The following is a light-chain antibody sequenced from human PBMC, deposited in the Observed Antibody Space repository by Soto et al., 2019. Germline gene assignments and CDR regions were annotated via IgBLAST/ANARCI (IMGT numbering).Light chain of an antibody. Sequence: EIVMTHSPSTLSVSPGERSTLSCRASQRVSINLAWYQQKPGQAPRLLIYGESNRATGFPARFSGSGSGRELTITIRSVQSEDFEVYSCNQYNRWQWKFGQGTKV. J-gene: IGKJ1*01. CDR1: QRVSIN. V-gene: IGKV3-15*01. CDR3: NQYNRWQWK. CDR2: GES.